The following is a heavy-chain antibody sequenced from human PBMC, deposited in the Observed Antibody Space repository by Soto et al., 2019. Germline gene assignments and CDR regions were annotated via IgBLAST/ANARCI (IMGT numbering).Heavy chain of an antibody. CDR1: GGSISSGGYY. Sequence: SETLSLTCTVSGGSISSGGYYWSWIRQHPGKGLEWIGYIYYSGSTYYNPSLKSRVTISVDTSKNQFSLKLSSVTAADTAVYYWARGGDTAMVFDYWGQGTLVTVSS. J-gene: IGHJ4*02. D-gene: IGHD5-18*01. CDR3: ARGGDTAMVFDY. CDR2: IYYSGST. V-gene: IGHV4-31*03.